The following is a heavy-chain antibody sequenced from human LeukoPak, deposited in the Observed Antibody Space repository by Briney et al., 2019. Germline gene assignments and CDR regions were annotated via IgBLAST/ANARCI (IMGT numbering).Heavy chain of an antibody. V-gene: IGHV3-48*04. CDR2: IVGSSSTK. CDR3: ATDSPETAAFDY. Sequence: GGSLRLSCAASGFSFSTYSMNWVRQAPGKGLEWVSYIVGSSSTKYYADSVKARFTISRDNAKNSLYLQMDSLRAEDTAVYYCATDSPETAAFDYWGQGTLVTVSS. D-gene: IGHD1-1*01. CDR1: GFSFSTYS. J-gene: IGHJ4*02.